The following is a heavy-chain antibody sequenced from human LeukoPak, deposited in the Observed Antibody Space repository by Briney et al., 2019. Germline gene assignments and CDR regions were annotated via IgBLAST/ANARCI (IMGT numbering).Heavy chain of an antibody. Sequence: ASVKVSCKASGYTFTGYYMHWVRQAPGQGLEWMGRINPDSGGTNYAQKFQGRVTMTRDASISTAYMELSRLRSDDTAVYYCARAIGAAAGNNFDYWGQGTLVTVSS. V-gene: IGHV1-2*06. J-gene: IGHJ4*02. CDR2: INPDSGGT. CDR1: GYTFTGYY. CDR3: ARAIGAAAGNNFDY. D-gene: IGHD6-13*01.